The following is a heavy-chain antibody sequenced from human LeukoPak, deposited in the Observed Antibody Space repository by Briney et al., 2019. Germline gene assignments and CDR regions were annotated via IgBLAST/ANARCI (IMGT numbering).Heavy chain of an antibody. CDR2: IYSGGST. CDR3: ARGLPSGWGLSFDY. CDR1: GFPVSSNY. V-gene: IGHV3-53*01. Sequence: AGGSPSLSCAASGFPVSSNYMSWVRPAPGKALEWASVIYSGGSTYYADSVKRRFTISRDNSKNTLYLQMNSLRAEDTAVYYCARGLPSGWGLSFDYWGQGTLVTVSS. D-gene: IGHD6-19*01. J-gene: IGHJ4*02.